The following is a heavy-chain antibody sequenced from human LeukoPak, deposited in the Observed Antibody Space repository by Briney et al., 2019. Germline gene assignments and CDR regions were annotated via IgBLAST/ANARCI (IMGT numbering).Heavy chain of an antibody. CDR3: AKTTTGYSSGRYPAWPVDY. J-gene: IGHJ4*02. V-gene: IGHV3-23*01. Sequence: EGSLRLSCAASGFTFSSYAMYWVRQAPGKGLEWVSGIFGSGGSAHYADSVKGRFTISRDNSKNTVYLQMDSLRAEDTAVYYCAKTTTGYSSGRYPAWPVDYWGQGTLVTVSS. CDR1: GFTFSSYA. CDR2: IFGSGGSA. D-gene: IGHD6-19*01.